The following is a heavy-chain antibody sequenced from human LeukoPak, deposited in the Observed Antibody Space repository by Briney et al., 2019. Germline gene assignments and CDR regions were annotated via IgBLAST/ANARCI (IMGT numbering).Heavy chain of an antibody. Sequence: GASVKVSCKASGYTFTSYDINWVRQATGQGLEWMGWMNPNSGNTGYAQKFQGRVTITRNTSISTAYMELSSLRSEDTAVYYCARVLRTSCYTPLGYWGQGTLATVSS. CDR3: ARVLRTSCYTPLGY. D-gene: IGHD2-2*02. CDR1: GYTFTSYD. J-gene: IGHJ4*02. V-gene: IGHV1-8*03. CDR2: MNPNSGNT.